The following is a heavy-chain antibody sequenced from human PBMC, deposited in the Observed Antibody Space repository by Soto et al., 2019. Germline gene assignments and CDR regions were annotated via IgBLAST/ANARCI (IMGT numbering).Heavy chain of an antibody. J-gene: IGHJ6*02. V-gene: IGHV1-69*01. CDR3: AVAAVREIMAQESSGMAV. CDR1: GGTLSDYA. D-gene: IGHD3-10*01. CDR2: IMPTVDSA. Sequence: QVQLVQSGAEVKTPGSSVKVSCKASGGTLSDYAISWVRQAPGQGLEWMGGIMPTVDSANYAQNFQGRLTISADESTSTAKLERSSLRSDDTAVYYCAVAAVREIMAQESSGMAVWGQGTTVIVSS.